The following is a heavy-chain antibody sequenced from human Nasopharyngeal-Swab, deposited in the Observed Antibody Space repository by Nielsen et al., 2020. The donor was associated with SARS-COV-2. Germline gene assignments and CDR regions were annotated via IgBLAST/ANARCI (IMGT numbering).Heavy chain of an antibody. V-gene: IGHV3-21*01. CDR2: ISSSSSYI. J-gene: IGHJ4*02. Sequence: GESLKISCAASGFTFSSYSMNWVRQAPGKGLEWVSSISSSSSYIYYADSVKGRFTISRDNAKNSLYLQMNSLRAEDTAVYYCARGRYFDWHVFDYWGQGTLVTVSS. CDR3: ARGRYFDWHVFDY. CDR1: GFTFSSYS. D-gene: IGHD3-9*01.